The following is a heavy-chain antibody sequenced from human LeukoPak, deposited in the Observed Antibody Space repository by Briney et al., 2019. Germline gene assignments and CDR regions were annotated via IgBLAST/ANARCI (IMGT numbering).Heavy chain of an antibody. CDR3: ARSGRGTYFYFDL. J-gene: IGHJ4*02. D-gene: IGHD1-26*01. Sequence: ASVTVSCKASAYSFNRYGVSWVRQAPGQGLEWMGWISGSTGNTKYVEKFQGRLTVTADTSTGTAYLDLTKLRIDDTAAYFCARSGRGTYFYFDLWGQGTLVTVSS. V-gene: IGHV1-18*01. CDR1: AYSFNRYG. CDR2: ISGSTGNT.